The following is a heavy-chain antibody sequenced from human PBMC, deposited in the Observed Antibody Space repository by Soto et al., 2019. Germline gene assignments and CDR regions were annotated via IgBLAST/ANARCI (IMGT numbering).Heavy chain of an antibody. CDR2: TRNKANSYTT. CDR3: ARGYSYGYHYYGMDV. J-gene: IGHJ6*02. Sequence: GGSLRLSCAASGFTFSDHYMDWVRQAPGKGLEWVGRTRNKANSYTTEYAASVKGRFTISRDDSKNSLYLQMNSLRAEDTAVYYCARGYSYGYHYYGMDVWGQGTTVTVSS. CDR1: GFTFSDHY. V-gene: IGHV3-72*01. D-gene: IGHD5-18*01.